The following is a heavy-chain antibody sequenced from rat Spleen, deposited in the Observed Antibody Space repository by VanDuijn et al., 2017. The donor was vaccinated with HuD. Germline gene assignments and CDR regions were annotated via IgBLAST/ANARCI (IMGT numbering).Heavy chain of an antibody. V-gene: IGHV5-25*01. CDR1: GITFRKYG. J-gene: IGHJ1*01. Sequence: EVELVESGGGLVQPGRSMKLSCVASGITFRKYGMAWVRQAPTKGLEWVASISTSGGTTYYRDSVKGRFTISRDNAKSTLYLQMDSLRSEDTATYYCITGLPGYPYWYFDFWGPGTMVTVSS. D-gene: IGHD1-4*01. CDR3: ITGLPGYPYWYFDF. CDR2: ISTSGGTT.